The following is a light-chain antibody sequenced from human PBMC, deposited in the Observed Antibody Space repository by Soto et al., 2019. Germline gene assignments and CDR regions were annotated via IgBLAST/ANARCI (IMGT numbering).Light chain of an antibody. CDR3: QQYNNWPWT. V-gene: IGKV3-15*01. Sequence: EIVMTQSPATLSVSPGGRATLSCRASQSISDTLAWYQQKPGQAPRLLIYGASTRAPGFPARFSGSGSGIDFTLTISSLQSEDFAVYYCQQYNNWPWTFGQGTKVEIK. J-gene: IGKJ1*01. CDR2: GAS. CDR1: QSISDT.